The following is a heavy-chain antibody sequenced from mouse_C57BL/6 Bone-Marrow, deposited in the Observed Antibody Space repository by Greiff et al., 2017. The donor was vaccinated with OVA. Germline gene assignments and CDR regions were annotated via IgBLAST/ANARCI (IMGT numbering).Heavy chain of an antibody. Sequence: VQLQQSGAELARPGASVKLSCKASGYTFTSYVISWVKQRTGQGLEWIGEIYPRSGNTYYNEKFKGKATLTADKSSSTAYMELRSLTSEDSAVYFCARWPLYYSNYGGYWGQGTTLTVSS. J-gene: IGHJ2*01. D-gene: IGHD2-5*01. CDR1: GYTFTSYV. V-gene: IGHV1-81*01. CDR3: ARWPLYYSNYGGY. CDR2: IYPRSGNT.